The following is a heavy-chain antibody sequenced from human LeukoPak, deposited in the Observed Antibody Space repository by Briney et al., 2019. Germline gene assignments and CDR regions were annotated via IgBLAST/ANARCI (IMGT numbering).Heavy chain of an antibody. CDR2: ISSSSSYI. CDR3: ARERARRGEVSVDY. Sequence: PGGSLRLSCAASGLTFSSYSMNWVRQAPGRGLEWVSSISSSSSYIYYADSVKGRFTISRDNAKNSPYLQMNSLRAEDTAVYYCARERARRGEVSVDYWGQGTLVTVSS. D-gene: IGHD3-10*01. CDR1: GLTFSSYS. J-gene: IGHJ4*02. V-gene: IGHV3-21*01.